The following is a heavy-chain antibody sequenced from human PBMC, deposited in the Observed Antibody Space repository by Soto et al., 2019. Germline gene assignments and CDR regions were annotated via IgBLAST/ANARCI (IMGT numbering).Heavy chain of an antibody. V-gene: IGHV2-26*01. CDR3: ARISSYYYYYGMDV. D-gene: IGHD6-13*01. J-gene: IGHJ6*02. Sequence: GSGPTLVNPTETLTLTCTVSGFSLSNARMGVSWIRQPPGKALEWLAHIFSNDEKSYSTSLKSRLTISKDTSKSQVVLTMTNMDPVDTATYYCARISSYYYYYGMDVWGQGTTVTVSS. CDR2: IFSNDEK. CDR1: GFSLSNARMG.